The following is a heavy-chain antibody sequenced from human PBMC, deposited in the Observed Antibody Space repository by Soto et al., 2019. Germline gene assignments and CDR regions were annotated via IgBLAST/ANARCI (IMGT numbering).Heavy chain of an antibody. CDR2: INHSGST. Sequence: QVQLQQGGAGLLKPSETLSLTCAVYGGSFSGYYWGWIRQPPGKGLEWFGEINHSGSTNYNPALKNRVTISVDTAKNQFCLKLSSVAAADTAVYYCARGLAIFGVVTYYGMDVWGQGTTVTVSS. D-gene: IGHD3-3*01. J-gene: IGHJ6*02. V-gene: IGHV4-34*01. CDR1: GGSFSGYY. CDR3: ARGLAIFGVVTYYGMDV.